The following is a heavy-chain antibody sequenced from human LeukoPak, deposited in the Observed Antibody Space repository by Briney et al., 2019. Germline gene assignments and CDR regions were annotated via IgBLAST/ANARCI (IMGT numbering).Heavy chain of an antibody. CDR1: GFTFSNYA. CDR2: VSVSGA. Sequence: PRGSLRFSCAASGFTFSNYAMSWVRHAPGKGLEWVSGVSVSGAHYADSVKGRFTVSRDSSKETLYLQLNSLRPEDTAVYYCAKDSNSVIMWFENWGQGTLVTVSS. V-gene: IGHV3-23*01. D-gene: IGHD3-10*01. J-gene: IGHJ4*02. CDR3: AKDSNSVIMWFEN.